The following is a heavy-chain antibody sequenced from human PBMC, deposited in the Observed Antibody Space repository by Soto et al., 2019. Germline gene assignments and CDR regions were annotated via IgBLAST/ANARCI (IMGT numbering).Heavy chain of an antibody. D-gene: IGHD6-19*01. V-gene: IGHV4-34*01. J-gene: IGHJ4*02. CDR3: ARTRAVAGTSSVIDY. CDR2: INHSGST. CDR1: GGSFSGYY. Sequence: SETLSLTCAVYGGSFSGYYWSWIRQPPGKGLEWIGEINHSGSTNYNPSLKSRVTISVDTSKNQFSLKLSSVTAADTAVYYCARTRAVAGTSSVIDYWGQGTLVTVSS.